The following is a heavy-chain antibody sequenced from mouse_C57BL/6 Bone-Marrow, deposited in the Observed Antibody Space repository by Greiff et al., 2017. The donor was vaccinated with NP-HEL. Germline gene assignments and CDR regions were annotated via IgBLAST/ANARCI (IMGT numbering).Heavy chain of an antibody. CDR1: GFTFSSYA. D-gene: IGHD1-1*01. V-gene: IGHV5-4*01. CDR3: ARDRGYYGRGFYLDY. CDR2: ISDGGSYT. J-gene: IGHJ2*01. Sequence: EVKVVESGGGLVKPGGSLKLSCAASGFTFSSYAMSWVRQTPEKRLEWVATISDGGSYTYYPDNVKGRFTISRDNAKNNLYLQMSHLKSEDTAMYYCARDRGYYGRGFYLDYWGQGTTLTVSS.